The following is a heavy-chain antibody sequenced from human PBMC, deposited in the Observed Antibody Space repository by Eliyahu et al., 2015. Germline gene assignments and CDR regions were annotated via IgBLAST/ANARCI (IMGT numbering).Heavy chain of an antibody. CDR2: ISYDGNNK. J-gene: IGHJ4*02. CDR3: AKSGQWLGYYFDY. Sequence: QVQLVESGGGVVQPGRSLRLSCAASGFTFSSYGMHWVRQAPGKGLEWVAVISYDGNNKYYVDSVKGRFTISRDNSKNTLYLXMNSLRGEDTAVYYCAKSGQWLGYYFDYWGQGTLVTVSS. V-gene: IGHV3-30*18. CDR1: GFTFSSYG. D-gene: IGHD6-19*01.